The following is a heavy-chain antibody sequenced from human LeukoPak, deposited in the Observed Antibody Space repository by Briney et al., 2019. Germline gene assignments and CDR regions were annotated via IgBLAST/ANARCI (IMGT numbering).Heavy chain of an antibody. J-gene: IGHJ6*03. Sequence: ASVKVSCKASGCNFGNYGISWVRQAPGQGLEWMGWISAYNGNRNYAQKFQGRVTMTTDTSTSTAYMELRSLRSDDTALYYCAKVSNSYYFYFMDVWGRGTTVTVSS. CDR2: ISAYNGNR. V-gene: IGHV1-18*01. D-gene: IGHD4-11*01. CDR3: AKVSNSYYFYFMDV. CDR1: GCNFGNYG.